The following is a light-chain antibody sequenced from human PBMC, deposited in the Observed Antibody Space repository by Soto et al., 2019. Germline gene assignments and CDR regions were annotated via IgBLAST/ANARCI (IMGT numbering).Light chain of an antibody. V-gene: IGLV1-40*01. Sequence: QSVLTQPPSVSGAPGQRVTISCTGSSSNIGAGYDVHWYQQLPGTAPKLLIYGNSNRLSGVPDRFSGSKSGTSASLAITGLQAEHEADYYCQSYDSSLSGSNVFGTGTKVTVL. CDR1: SSNIGAGYD. J-gene: IGLJ1*01. CDR3: QSYDSSLSGSNV. CDR2: GNS.